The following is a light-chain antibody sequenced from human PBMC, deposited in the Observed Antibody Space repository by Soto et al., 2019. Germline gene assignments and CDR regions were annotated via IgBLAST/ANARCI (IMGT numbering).Light chain of an antibody. Sequence: IVMTQSPATLSVSPGERATLSCRASQSVSSNLAWYQQKPGQAPRLLIYGASMRANCIPARFSGSGSGTGFTLPISSLQSEDFAVYYCQQYNSWWTFGQGTKVEIK. CDR1: QSVSSN. CDR2: GAS. V-gene: IGKV3-15*01. CDR3: QQYNSWWT. J-gene: IGKJ1*01.